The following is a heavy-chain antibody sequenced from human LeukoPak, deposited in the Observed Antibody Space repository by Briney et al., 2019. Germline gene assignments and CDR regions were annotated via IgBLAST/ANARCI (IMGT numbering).Heavy chain of an antibody. D-gene: IGHD3-22*01. J-gene: IGHJ1*01. Sequence: SQTLSLTCAVSGDSISSHFWSWIRQPPAKGLEYVGCIHYTGSTKYNFSLKSRVTISVATSKNQLSLRLSSVTAADTAVYYCARLRRGSSGYPEYFEHWGQGTLVTVSS. V-gene: IGHV4-59*08. CDR2: IHYTGST. CDR1: GDSISSHF. CDR3: ARLRRGSSGYPEYFEH.